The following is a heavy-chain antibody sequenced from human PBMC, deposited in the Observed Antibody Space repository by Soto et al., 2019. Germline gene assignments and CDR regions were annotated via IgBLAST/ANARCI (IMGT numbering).Heavy chain of an antibody. J-gene: IGHJ4*02. V-gene: IGHV4-34*01. Sequence: TSETMSLTCAVYGGSFRGYYCSWIRQPPGKGLEWIGEINHSGSTNYNPSLKSRVTISVDTSKNQFSLKLSSVTAADTAVYYCARGRNPYGGYDRPRYYFDYLGQGSLVTVSS. D-gene: IGHD5-12*01. CDR1: GGSFRGYY. CDR2: INHSGST. CDR3: ARGRNPYGGYDRPRYYFDY.